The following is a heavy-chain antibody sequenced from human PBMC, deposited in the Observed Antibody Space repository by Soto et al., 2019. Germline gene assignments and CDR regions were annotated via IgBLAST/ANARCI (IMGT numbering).Heavy chain of an antibody. CDR3: AKDGADYGDHYYYGMDV. CDR2: IGGTSGST. D-gene: IGHD4-17*01. CDR1: GFTFSNFV. V-gene: IGHV3-23*01. J-gene: IGHJ6*02. Sequence: EVQLLESGGGLVQPGGSLRLSCAASGFTFSNFVMGWVRRAPGKGLEWVSAIGGTSGSTYYADSVKGRFTISRDNSKNTLSLQMNSLRAEDTAVYYCAKDGADYGDHYYYGMDVWGQGTTVTVSS.